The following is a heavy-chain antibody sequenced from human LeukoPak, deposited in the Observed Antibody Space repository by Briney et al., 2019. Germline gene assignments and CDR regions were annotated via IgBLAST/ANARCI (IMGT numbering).Heavy chain of an antibody. J-gene: IGHJ4*02. Sequence: PGESLRLSCAASEFTFSTYSMNWLRLAPGKGLEWVSSISPDSNYKYYVDSVKGRFTISRDNAKSSLYLQMNSLRAEDTAVYYCVRGGYRGFDYEYWGQGTLVTVSS. D-gene: IGHD5-12*01. CDR1: EFTFSTYS. CDR2: ISPDSNYK. V-gene: IGHV3-21*01. CDR3: VRGGYRGFDYEY.